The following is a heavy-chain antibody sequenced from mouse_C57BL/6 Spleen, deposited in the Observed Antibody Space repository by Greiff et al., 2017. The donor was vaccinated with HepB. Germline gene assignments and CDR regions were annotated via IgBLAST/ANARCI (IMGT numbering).Heavy chain of an antibody. CDR3: ARDRDGLDY. Sequence: VQLKESGPGMVKPSQSLSLTCTVSGYSITSGYDWHWIRHFPGNKLEWMGYISYSGSTNYNPSLKSRISITHDTSKNHFFLKLNSVTTEDTATYYCARDRDGLDYWGQGTTLTVSS. CDR1: GYSITSGYD. CDR2: ISYSGST. D-gene: IGHD2-3*01. J-gene: IGHJ2*01. V-gene: IGHV3-1*01.